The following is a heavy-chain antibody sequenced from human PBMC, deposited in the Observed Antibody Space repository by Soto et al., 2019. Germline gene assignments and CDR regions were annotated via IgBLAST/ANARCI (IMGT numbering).Heavy chain of an antibody. CDR1: GGSISSSSYY. Sequence: QLQLQESGPGLVKPSETLSLTCTVSGGSISSSSYYWAWVRQSPGKGLEWIGSVYYSGTTYYNPSLKIRVTISGDTSKNQFSLKLSSVPAADTAVFYCARLIHCKTTSCYFDYWGQGTLVTVSS. CDR3: ARLIHCKTTSCYFDY. D-gene: IGHD2-2*01. V-gene: IGHV4-39*01. CDR2: VYYSGTT. J-gene: IGHJ4*02.